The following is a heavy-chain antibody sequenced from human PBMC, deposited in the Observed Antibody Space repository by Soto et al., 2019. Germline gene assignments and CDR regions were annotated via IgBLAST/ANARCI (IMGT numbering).Heavy chain of an antibody. V-gene: IGHV1-18*01. CDR1: GYTFTSYG. D-gene: IGHD3-10*01. CDR3: ARHQWFGEPPDAFDI. J-gene: IGHJ3*02. CDR2: ISAYNGNT. Sequence: ASVKVSCKASGYTFTSYGISWVRQAPGQGLEWMGWISAYNGNTNYAQKLQGRVTMTTDTSTSTAYMELRSLRSDDTAVYYCARHQWFGEPPDAFDIWGQGTMVTVSS.